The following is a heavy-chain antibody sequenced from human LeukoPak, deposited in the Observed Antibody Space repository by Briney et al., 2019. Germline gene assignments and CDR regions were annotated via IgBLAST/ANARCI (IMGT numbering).Heavy chain of an antibody. J-gene: IGHJ4*02. Sequence: GGSLRLSCAASGFTFSSYAMSWVRQAPGKGLEWVSAISGSGGSTYYADSVKGRFTISRDNSKNTLYLQMNSLRAEDTAVYYCAKDHAPRGYSSGGFDHWGQGTLVTVSS. CDR2: ISGSGGST. CDR1: GFTFSSYA. V-gene: IGHV3-23*01. CDR3: AKDHAPRGYSSGGFDH. D-gene: IGHD6-19*01.